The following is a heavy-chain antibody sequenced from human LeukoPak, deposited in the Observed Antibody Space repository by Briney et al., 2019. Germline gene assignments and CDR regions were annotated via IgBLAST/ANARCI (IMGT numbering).Heavy chain of an antibody. CDR3: ARDLNKESITIFGVVNHNWFDP. CDR1: GGSISSGGYY. CDR2: IYYSGST. V-gene: IGHV4-31*03. D-gene: IGHD3-3*01. J-gene: IGHJ5*02. Sequence: MSSETLSLTCTVPGGSISSGGYYWSWIRQHPGKGLEWIGYIYYSGSTYYNPSLKSRVTISVDTSKNQFSLKLSSVTAADTAVYYCARDLNKESITIFGVVNHNWFDPWSQGTLVTVSS.